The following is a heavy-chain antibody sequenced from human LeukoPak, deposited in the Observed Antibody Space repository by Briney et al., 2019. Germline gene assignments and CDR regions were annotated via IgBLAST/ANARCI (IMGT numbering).Heavy chain of an antibody. J-gene: IGHJ4*02. D-gene: IGHD3-3*01. CDR1: SGSISSHY. CDR3: ARSDYDFWSCSVCRFDY. CDR2: IYYSGST. V-gene: IGHV4-59*11. Sequence: SETLTLTCTVSSGSISSHYWSWIRQPPGKGLEWIGYIYYSGSTNYNPYLKSRVTISVDTSKNEFSLKLSSVTAADTAVYYCARSDYDFWSCSVCRFDYWGQGTLVTVSS.